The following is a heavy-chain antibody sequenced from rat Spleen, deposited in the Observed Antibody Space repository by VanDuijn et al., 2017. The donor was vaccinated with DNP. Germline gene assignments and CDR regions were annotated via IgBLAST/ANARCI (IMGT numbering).Heavy chain of an antibody. Sequence: EVQLVESGGGLVQPGRSLKLSCAASGFTFSNYYMAWVRQAPGKGLEWVACVTSSGGGTYYSDSVKGRFTISRDNARSILYLQIDSLGSEDTATYYCTRRDSSLLLHGFFDYWGQGVMVTVSS. V-gene: IGHV5-27*01. CDR1: GFTFSNYY. D-gene: IGHD1-1*01. CDR2: VTSSGGGT. J-gene: IGHJ2*01. CDR3: TRRDSSLLLHGFFDY.